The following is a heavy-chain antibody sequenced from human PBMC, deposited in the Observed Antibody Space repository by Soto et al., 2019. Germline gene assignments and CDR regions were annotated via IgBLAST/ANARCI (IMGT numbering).Heavy chain of an antibody. V-gene: IGHV3-23*01. Sequence: PGGSLRLSCAASGFTFSSYAMSWVRQAPGKGLEWVSAISGSGGSTYYADSVKGRFTISRDNSKNTLYLQMNSLRAEDTAVYYCAKEGVDIVVVVAATSISPYYFDYWGQGTLVTVSS. CDR3: AKEGVDIVVVVAATSISPYYFDY. D-gene: IGHD2-15*01. CDR2: ISGSGGST. J-gene: IGHJ4*02. CDR1: GFTFSSYA.